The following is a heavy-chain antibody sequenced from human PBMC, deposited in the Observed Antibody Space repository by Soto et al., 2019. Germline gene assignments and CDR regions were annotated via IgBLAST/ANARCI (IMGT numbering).Heavy chain of an antibody. CDR2: IIPIFGTA. V-gene: IGHV1-69*13. J-gene: IGHJ3*02. Sequence: SVKVSCKASGGTFSSYAISWVRQAPGQGLEWMGGIIPIFGTANYAQKFQGRVTITADESTSTAYMELSSLRSEDTAVYYCARDRDGYYDSSDAFEIWGQGTMVTVSS. CDR1: GGTFSSYA. D-gene: IGHD3-22*01. CDR3: ARDRDGYYDSSDAFEI.